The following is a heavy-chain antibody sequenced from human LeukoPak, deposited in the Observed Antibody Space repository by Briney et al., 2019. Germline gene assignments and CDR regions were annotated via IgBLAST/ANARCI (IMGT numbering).Heavy chain of an antibody. V-gene: IGHV3-7*01. J-gene: IGHJ4*02. D-gene: IGHD6-19*01. CDR1: GFTFSSYW. Sequence: GGSLRLSCAASGFTFSSYWMSWVRQAPGKGLEWVANIKQDGSETYYVDSVKGRFTISRDNAKNSLSLQMNSLRAEDTAVYYCARQRGSVCLDYWGQGTLVTVSS. CDR2: IKQDGSET. CDR3: ARQRGSVCLDY.